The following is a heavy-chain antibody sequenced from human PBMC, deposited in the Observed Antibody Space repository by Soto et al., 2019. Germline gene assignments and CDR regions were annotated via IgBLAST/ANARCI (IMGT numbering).Heavy chain of an antibody. CDR1: GFTFNSYA. J-gene: IGHJ4*02. Sequence: GGSLRLSCAASGFTFNSYAMSWVRQAPGKGLEWVSGISGSGGSTYYADPVKGRFTISRDNAKSTLYLQMNSLRADDTAVYYCGKDPFASTSATGYWGQGTLVTVSS. D-gene: IGHD2-2*01. CDR2: ISGSGGST. V-gene: IGHV3-23*01. CDR3: GKDPFASTSATGY.